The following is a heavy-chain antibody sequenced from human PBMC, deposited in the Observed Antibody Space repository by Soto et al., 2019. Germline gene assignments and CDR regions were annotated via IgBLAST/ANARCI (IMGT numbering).Heavy chain of an antibody. J-gene: IGHJ4*02. CDR3: ARAKLHGSGSYLLRIGYYFDY. Sequence: PSDTLSLTCSVSDGSISIGSYYWGWLLHPPGKGLEWIGSIFNSGTMYYNPSLKSRVTISVDTSKNQFSLKLNSVTAADTAVYYCARAKLHGSGSYLLRIGYYFDYWGQGTLVTVSS. CDR2: IFNSGTM. D-gene: IGHD3-10*01. CDR1: DGSISIGSYY. V-gene: IGHV4-39*07.